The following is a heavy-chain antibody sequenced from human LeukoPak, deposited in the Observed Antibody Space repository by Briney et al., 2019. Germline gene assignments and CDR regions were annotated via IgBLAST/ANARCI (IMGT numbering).Heavy chain of an antibody. CDR2: SSGRGGST. CDR3: ARDTYGSGSYYNAPLDY. Sequence: PGGSLRLSCAASGFTFSSYAMSWVRQAPGKGLEWISASSGRGGSTYYADSVKGRFTISRDNAKNSLYLQMNSLRAEDTAVYYCARDTYGSGSYYNAPLDYWGQGTLVTVSS. J-gene: IGHJ4*02. D-gene: IGHD3-10*01. CDR1: GFTFSSYA. V-gene: IGHV3-23*01.